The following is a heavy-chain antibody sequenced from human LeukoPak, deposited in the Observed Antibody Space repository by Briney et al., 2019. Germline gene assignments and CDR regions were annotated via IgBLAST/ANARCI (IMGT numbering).Heavy chain of an antibody. D-gene: IGHD3-16*01. CDR3: ARVRLGEFPIDY. Sequence: SETLSLTCAVYGGSFSGYYWSWIRQPPGKGLEWIGEINHSGSTNYNPSLKSRVTISVDTSKNQFSLKLSSVTAADTAVYYCARVRLGEFPIDYWGQGTLVTVSS. V-gene: IGHV4-34*01. CDR1: GGSFSGYY. CDR2: INHSGST. J-gene: IGHJ4*02.